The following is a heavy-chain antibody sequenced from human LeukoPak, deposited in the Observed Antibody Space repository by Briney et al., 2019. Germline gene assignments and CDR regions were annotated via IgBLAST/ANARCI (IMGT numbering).Heavy chain of an antibody. CDR2: IKSDGSRT. J-gene: IGHJ4*02. CDR3: ARELPFDY. Sequence: PGGSLRLTCAASGITVSTNYMNWVRQAPGKGLVWVSRIKSDGSRTDYADSVKGRFTISRDNAKNTLYLQMNSLRAEDTAVYYCARELPFDYWGQGTLVTVSS. V-gene: IGHV3-74*01. CDR1: GITVSTNY.